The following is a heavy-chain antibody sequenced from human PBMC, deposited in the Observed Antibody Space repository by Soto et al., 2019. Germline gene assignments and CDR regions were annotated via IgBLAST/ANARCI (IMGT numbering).Heavy chain of an antibody. Sequence: GGSLRLSCAASGFTFSSYAMHWVRQAPGKGLEWVAVISYDGSNKYYADSVKGRFTISRDNSKNTLYLQMNSLRAEDTAVYYCARVPLSGYSYRVTYYYYGMDVWGQGTTVTV. CDR3: ARVPLSGYSYRVTYYYYGMDV. V-gene: IGHV3-30-3*01. CDR1: GFTFSSYA. D-gene: IGHD5-18*01. CDR2: ISYDGSNK. J-gene: IGHJ6*02.